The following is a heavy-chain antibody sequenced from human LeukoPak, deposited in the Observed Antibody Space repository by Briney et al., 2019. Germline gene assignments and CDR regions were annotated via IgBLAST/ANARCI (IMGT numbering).Heavy chain of an antibody. J-gene: IGHJ4*02. D-gene: IGHD2-2*01. Sequence: ASVKVSCKASGYTVTGYYIHWVRQAPGQGVEWRGWINPHSGGTNYEQKFQGGGTMTRDTSITTAYMELSSLRSDDTAVYYCARDVGEYCSSTNCYASHYWGQGTLVTVSS. CDR1: GYTVTGYY. V-gene: IGHV1-2*02. CDR3: ARDVGEYCSSTNCYASHY. CDR2: INPHSGGT.